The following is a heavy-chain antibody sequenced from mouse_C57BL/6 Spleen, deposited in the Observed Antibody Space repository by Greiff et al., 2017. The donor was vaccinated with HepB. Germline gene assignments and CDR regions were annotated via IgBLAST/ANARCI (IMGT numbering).Heavy chain of an antibody. Sequence: VQLQQSGAELVRPGTSVKLSCKASGYTFTSYWMHWVKQRPGQGLEWIGVIDPSDSYTNYNQKFKGKATLTVDTSSSTAYMQLSSLTSEDSAVYYCASSAYYSNYWYFDVWGTGTTVTVSS. CDR3: ASSAYYSNYWYFDV. CDR2: IDPSDSYT. J-gene: IGHJ1*03. D-gene: IGHD2-5*01. CDR1: GYTFTSYW. V-gene: IGHV1-59*01.